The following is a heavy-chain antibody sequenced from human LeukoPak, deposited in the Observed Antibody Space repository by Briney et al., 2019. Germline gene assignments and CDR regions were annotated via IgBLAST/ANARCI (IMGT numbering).Heavy chain of an antibody. CDR2: FSGSGGRT. D-gene: IGHD3-10*01. Sequence: GGSLRLSCAASGFTFSKYAMSWVRQAPGEGLECISGFSGSGGRTFYADSVKGRFTISRDNSKNTLYVQMKNLRAEDTAVYYRAKGSYPFRWFGEFNIKLPRPIRDYDFDSWGQGTLVTVSS. V-gene: IGHV3-23*01. CDR3: AKGSYPFRWFGEFNIKLPRPIRDYDFDS. CDR1: GFTFSKYA. J-gene: IGHJ4*02.